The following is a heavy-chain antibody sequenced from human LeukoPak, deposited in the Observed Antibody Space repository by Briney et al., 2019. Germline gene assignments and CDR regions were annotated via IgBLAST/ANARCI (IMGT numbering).Heavy chain of an antibody. J-gene: IGHJ4*02. D-gene: IGHD1-26*01. CDR2: ISGYNGNT. CDR3: ARGGWATGMDY. V-gene: IGHV1-18*01. CDR1: GYSFTSHG. Sequence: GASVKVSCKTSGYSFTSHGISWVRQAPGQGLEWMGWISGYNGNTNNAQKFQDRVTMTTVATSRAAHMEVRCLRSSYTAAYYSARGGWATGMDYWGQGTLVTVSS.